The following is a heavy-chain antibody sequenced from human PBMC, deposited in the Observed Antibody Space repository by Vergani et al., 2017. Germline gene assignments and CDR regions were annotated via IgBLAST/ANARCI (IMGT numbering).Heavy chain of an antibody. V-gene: IGHV3-23*01. Sequence: EVQLLESGGGLVQPGGSLRLSCAASGFTFSSYAMSWVRQAPGKGLEWVSAISGSGGSTYYADSVKGRLTISRDNSKNTLDLQMNSLRAEDTAVYYCAKDIAAAGTVDYWGQGTLVTVSS. CDR2: ISGSGGST. D-gene: IGHD6-13*01. CDR3: AKDIAAAGTVDY. CDR1: GFTFSSYA. J-gene: IGHJ4*02.